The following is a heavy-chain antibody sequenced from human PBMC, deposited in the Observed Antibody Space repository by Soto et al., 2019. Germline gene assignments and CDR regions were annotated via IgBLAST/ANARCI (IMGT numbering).Heavy chain of an antibody. J-gene: IGHJ6*02. Sequence: GGSLRLSCAASGFTFSSYAMHWVRQAPGKGLEWVAVISYDGSNKYYADSVKGRFTISRDNSKNTLYLQMNSLRAEDTAVYYCARETDVEQQLSRYYYGMDVWGQGTTVTVSS. CDR1: GFTFSSYA. CDR2: ISYDGSNK. CDR3: ARETDVEQQLSRYYYGMDV. D-gene: IGHD6-13*01. V-gene: IGHV3-30-3*01.